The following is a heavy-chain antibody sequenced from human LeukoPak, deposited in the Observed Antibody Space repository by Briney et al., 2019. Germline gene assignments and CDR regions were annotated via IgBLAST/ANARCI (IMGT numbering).Heavy chain of an antibody. J-gene: IGHJ6*03. V-gene: IGHV3-30*04. CDR2: ISHDGYNK. CDR1: GFTFNYYA. D-gene: IGHD1-26*01. CDR3: ARASGHRNYYYYIDV. Sequence: PGGSLRLSCAASGFTFNYYAMHWVRQAPGKGLEWVAVISHDGYNKYYADSVKGRFTISRDNSENTLSLQVNGLRAEDTAIYYCARASGHRNYYYYIDVWGKGTTVTVSS.